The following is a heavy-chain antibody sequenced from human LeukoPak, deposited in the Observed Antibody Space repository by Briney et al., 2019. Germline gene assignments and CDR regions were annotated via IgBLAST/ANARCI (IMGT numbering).Heavy chain of an antibody. CDR1: GYSISSGYY. V-gene: IGHV4-38-2*01. CDR2: IYHSGST. Sequence: PSGTLSLTCAVSGYSISSGYYWGWIRQPPGKGLEWIGSIYHSGSTYYNPSLKSRVTISVDTSKNQFSLKLSSVTAADTAVYYCARVHYYDYVWGSYRYMGGSFDYWGQGTLVTVSS. J-gene: IGHJ4*02. D-gene: IGHD3-16*02. CDR3: ARVHYYDYVWGSYRYMGGSFDY.